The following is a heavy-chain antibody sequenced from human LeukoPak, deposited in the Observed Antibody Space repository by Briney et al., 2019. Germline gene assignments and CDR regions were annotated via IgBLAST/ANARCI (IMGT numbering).Heavy chain of an antibody. CDR2: INPNSGGT. CDR3: ARDSSTHGPPFPGCY. J-gene: IGHJ4*01. CDR1: GYTFTGYY. V-gene: IGHV1-2*02. Sequence: ASVKVSCKASGYTFTGYYMHWVRQAPGQGLEWMGWINPNSGGTNYAQKFQGRVTMTRDTSISTAYMELSRLRSDDTAVYYCARDSSTHGPPFPGCYWGHGTLVTVSS. D-gene: IGHD2/OR15-2a*01.